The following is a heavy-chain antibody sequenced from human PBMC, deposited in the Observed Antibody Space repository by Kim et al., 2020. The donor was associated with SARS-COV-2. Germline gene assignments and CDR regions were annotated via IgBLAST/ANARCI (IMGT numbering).Heavy chain of an antibody. D-gene: IGHD3-3*01. CDR1: GFTFSNAW. Sequence: GGSLRLSCAASGFTFSNAWMSWVRQAPGKGLEWVGRIKSKTDGGTTDYAAPVKGRFTISRDDSKNTLYLQMNSLKTEDTAVYYCTTGGGFLEWLYDYWGQGTLCTVSS. J-gene: IGHJ4*02. CDR3: TTGGGFLEWLYDY. CDR2: IKSKTDGGTT. V-gene: IGHV3-15*01.